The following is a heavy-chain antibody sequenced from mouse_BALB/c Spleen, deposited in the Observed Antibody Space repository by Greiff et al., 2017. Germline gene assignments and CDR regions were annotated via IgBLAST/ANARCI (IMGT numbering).Heavy chain of an antibody. V-gene: IGHV1S126*01. CDR3: ARNYGSSLWYFDV. J-gene: IGHJ1*01. CDR1: GYSFTSYW. Sequence: VKLQQSGPQLVRPGASVKISCKASGYSFTSYWMHWVKQRPGQGLEWIGMIDPSDSETRLNQKFKDKATLTVDKSSSTAYMQLSSPTSEDSAVYYCARNYGSSLWYFDVWGAGTTVTVSS. CDR2: IDPSDSET. D-gene: IGHD1-1*01.